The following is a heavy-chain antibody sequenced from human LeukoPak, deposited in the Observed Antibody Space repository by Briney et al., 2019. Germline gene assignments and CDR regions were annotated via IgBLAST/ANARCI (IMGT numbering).Heavy chain of an antibody. V-gene: IGHV4-34*01. CDR2: INHSGST. D-gene: IGHD2-2*01. CDR1: GGSFSGYY. Sequence: PSETLSLTCAVYGGSFSGYYWSWIRQPPGKGLEWIGEINHSGSTNYNPSLKSRVTISVDTSKNQFSLKLSSVTAADTAVYYCARTPAAMAPRGNSDYWGQGTLVTVSS. J-gene: IGHJ4*02. CDR3: ARTPAAMAPRGNSDY.